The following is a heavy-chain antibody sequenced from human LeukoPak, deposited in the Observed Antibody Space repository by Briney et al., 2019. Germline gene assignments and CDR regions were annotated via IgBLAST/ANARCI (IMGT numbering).Heavy chain of an antibody. D-gene: IGHD3-22*01. CDR2: ISSSGGST. Sequence: GGSLRLSCSASGFTFSSCDMHWVRQAPRKGLEYVSAISSSGGSTYYANSVKGRFTISRDNSKNTLYLQMGSLRAEDMAVYYCARAKEYYDSSGYQRVNAFDIWGQGTTVTVSS. CDR3: ARAKEYYDSSGYQRVNAFDI. J-gene: IGHJ3*02. CDR1: GFTFSSCD. V-gene: IGHV3-64*01.